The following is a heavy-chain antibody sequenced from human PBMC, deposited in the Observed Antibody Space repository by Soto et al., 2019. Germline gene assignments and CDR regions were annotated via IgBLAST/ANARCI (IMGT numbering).Heavy chain of an antibody. CDR1: GGTFSSYT. D-gene: IGHD3-9*01. Sequence: QVQLVQSGAEVKKPGSSVKVSCKASGGTFSSYTISWVRQAPGQGLEWMGRIIPILGIANYAQKFQGRVTITADKSTSTAYMELSSLRSEDTAVYYCARSDQVYWLLSHYYYMDVWGKGTTVTVSS. CDR3: ARSDQVYWLLSHYYYMDV. CDR2: IIPILGIA. J-gene: IGHJ6*03. V-gene: IGHV1-69*02.